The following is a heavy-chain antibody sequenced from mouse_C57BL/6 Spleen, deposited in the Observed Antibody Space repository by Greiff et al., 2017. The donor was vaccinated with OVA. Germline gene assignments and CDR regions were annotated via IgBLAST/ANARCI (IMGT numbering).Heavy chain of an antibody. CDR1: GYTFTDYY. Sequence: QVQLQQSGAELVKPGASVKISCKASGYTFTDYYINWVKQRPGQGLEWIGKIGPGSGSTYYSEKFKGKATLTADKSSSTAYMQLSSLTSEDSAVYFCASSTMVKTWFAYWGQGTLVTVSA. D-gene: IGHD2-2*01. V-gene: IGHV1-77*01. CDR2: IGPGSGST. CDR3: ASSTMVKTWFAY. J-gene: IGHJ3*01.